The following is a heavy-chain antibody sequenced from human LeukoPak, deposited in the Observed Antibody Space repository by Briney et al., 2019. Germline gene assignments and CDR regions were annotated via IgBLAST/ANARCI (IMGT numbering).Heavy chain of an antibody. D-gene: IGHD5-12*01. V-gene: IGHV1-8*03. J-gene: IGHJ5*02. CDR2: MNPNSGNT. CDR1: RYTFTSYD. CDR3: ARKGLRRNWFDP. Sequence: ASVKVSCKASRYTFTSYDINWVRQATGQGLEWMGWMNPNSGNTGYAQKFQGRVTITRNTSISTAYMELSSLRSEDTAVYYCARKGLRRNWFDPWGQGTLVTVSS.